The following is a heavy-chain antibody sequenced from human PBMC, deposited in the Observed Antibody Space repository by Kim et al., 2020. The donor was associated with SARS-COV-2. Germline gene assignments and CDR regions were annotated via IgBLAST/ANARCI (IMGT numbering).Heavy chain of an antibody. D-gene: IGHD3-22*01. Sequence: SETLSLTCAVYGGSFSGYYWSWIRQPPGKGLEWIGEINHSGSTNYNPSLKSRVTISVDTSKNQFSLKLSSVTAADTAVYYCAREGGPQFGMIVPRRARFDPWGQGTLVTVSS. CDR1: GGSFSGYY. J-gene: IGHJ5*02. V-gene: IGHV4-34*01. CDR3: AREGGPQFGMIVPRRARFDP. CDR2: INHSGST.